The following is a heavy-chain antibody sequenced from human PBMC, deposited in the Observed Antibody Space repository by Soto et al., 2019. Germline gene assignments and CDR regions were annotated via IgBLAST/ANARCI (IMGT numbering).Heavy chain of an antibody. CDR1: GYTFTSYD. J-gene: IGHJ6*03. D-gene: IGHD5-12*01. V-gene: IGHV1-8*01. CDR3: ARDLGGYSGYESESNYYYYYMDV. Sequence: ASLKVSCKASGYTFTSYDINWVRQATGQGLEWMGWMNPNSGNTGYAQKFQGRVTMTRNTSISTAYMELSSLRSEDTAVYYCARDLGGYSGYESESNYYYYYMDVWGKGTTVTVSS. CDR2: MNPNSGNT.